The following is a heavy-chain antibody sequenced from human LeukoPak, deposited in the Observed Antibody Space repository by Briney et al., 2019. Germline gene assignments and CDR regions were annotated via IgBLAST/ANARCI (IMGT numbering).Heavy chain of an antibody. CDR2: IKQDGSEK. D-gene: IGHD3-9*01. CDR3: ARDLLRYFDWFDY. J-gene: IGHJ5*01. Sequence: GGSLRLSCAASGFTLSSYWMSWVRHAPGKGLEWVANIKQDGSEKYYVDSVKGRFTISRDNAKNSLYLQMNSLRAEDTAVYYCARDLLRYFDWFDYWGQGTLVTVSS. V-gene: IGHV3-7*01. CDR1: GFTLSSYW.